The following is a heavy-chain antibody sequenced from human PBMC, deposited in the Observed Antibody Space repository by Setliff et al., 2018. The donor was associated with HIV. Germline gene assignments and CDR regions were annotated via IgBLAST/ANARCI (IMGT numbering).Heavy chain of an antibody. J-gene: IGHJ3*02. V-gene: IGHV4-34*01. CDR2: INHSGST. CDR3: AREGPGGIYDSSGYHSDAFDI. Sequence: ASETLSLTCAIYGGSFSNYYWTWIRQPPGKGLEWIGEINHSGSTNYNPSLKSRVTISVDTSKNQFSLKLSSVTAADTAVYYCAREGPGGIYDSSGYHSDAFDIWGQGTMVTVSS. D-gene: IGHD3-22*01. CDR1: GGSFSNYY.